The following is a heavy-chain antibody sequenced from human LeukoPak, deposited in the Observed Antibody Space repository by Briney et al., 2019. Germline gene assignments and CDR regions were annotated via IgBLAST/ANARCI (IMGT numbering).Heavy chain of an antibody. V-gene: IGHV3-23*01. J-gene: IGHJ4*02. Sequence: GGSLRLSCAASGFTFTSCAMSWVRQAPGKGLEWVSAITGSDGTSHYADSVKGRFTISRDNSKNTLYLQVNSLRAEDTAVYYCAKWGDYDILTGYYVPDYWGQGTLVTVSS. CDR3: AKWGDYDILTGYYVPDY. D-gene: IGHD3-9*01. CDR1: GFTFTSCA. CDR2: ITGSDGTS.